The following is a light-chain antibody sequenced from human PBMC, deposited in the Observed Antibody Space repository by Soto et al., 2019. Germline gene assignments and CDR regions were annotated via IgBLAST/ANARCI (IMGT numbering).Light chain of an antibody. CDR2: DAS. J-gene: IGKJ2*01. Sequence: DIQMTQSPSTLSASVGDRVTITCRASQSISSWLAWYQQQPGKAPKLRIYDASSLESGVPSRFSGSGSGTEFTITIISLQPDDFAPYYGQQYNSSSYDFGHGTPLEIK. CDR3: QQYNSSSYD. V-gene: IGKV1-5*01. CDR1: QSISSW.